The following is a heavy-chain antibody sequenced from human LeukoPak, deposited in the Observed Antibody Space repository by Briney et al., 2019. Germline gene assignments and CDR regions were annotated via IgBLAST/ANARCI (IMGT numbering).Heavy chain of an antibody. CDR1: GYTFTSYY. CDR2: INPSAGNT. D-gene: IGHD4-17*01. J-gene: IGHJ3*01. V-gene: IGHV1-46*01. Sequence: ASVKVSCKASGYTFTSYYIHWVRQAPGQGLEWMGLINPSAGNTAYAQKFQGRGSMTSDTSTSTVYMELSSLRSEDTAVYYCARQENDYGDYPDAFDVWSQGTMVTVSS. CDR3: ARQENDYGDYPDAFDV.